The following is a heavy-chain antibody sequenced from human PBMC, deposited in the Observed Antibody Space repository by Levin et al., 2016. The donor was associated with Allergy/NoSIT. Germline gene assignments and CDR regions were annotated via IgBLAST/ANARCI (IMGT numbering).Heavy chain of an antibody. D-gene: IGHD6-25*01. Sequence: SETLSLTCTVSGGSISSGGYYWSWIRQHPGKGLEWIGYIYYTGSTYYNPSLKSRVLISRDTSKNQFSLKLTSVTATDTAVYYCARFRGGANYYLDVWGRGTTVTVSS. CDR1: GGSISSGGYY. CDR3: ARFRGGANYYLDV. CDR2: IYYTGST. J-gene: IGHJ6*03. V-gene: IGHV4-31*03.